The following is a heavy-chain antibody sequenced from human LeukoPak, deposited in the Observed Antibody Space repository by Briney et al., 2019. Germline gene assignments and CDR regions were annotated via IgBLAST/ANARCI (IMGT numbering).Heavy chain of an antibody. CDR2: ISYDGSNK. V-gene: IGHV3-30-3*01. CDR3: ASYDGYNYADY. D-gene: IGHD5-24*01. Sequence: GGSLRLSCAASGFTFSSYAMHWVRQAPGKGLEWVAVISYDGSNKYYADSVKGRFTISRDNSKNTLYLQMNSLRAEDTAVYYCASYDGYNYADYWGQGTLVTVSS. CDR1: GFTFSSYA. J-gene: IGHJ4*02.